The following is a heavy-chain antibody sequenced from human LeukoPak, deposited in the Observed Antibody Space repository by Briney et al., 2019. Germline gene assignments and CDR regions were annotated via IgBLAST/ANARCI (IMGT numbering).Heavy chain of an antibody. CDR1: GASITSYDYY. Sequence: PSQTLSLTCTVSGASITSYDYYWSWIRQPAGKGLEWIGLIYTRGTTNYNPSLRSRVTISLDTSKNQFSLNLTSVTAADTAVYYCARTFDIWGQGTMVTVSS. V-gene: IGHV4-61*02. CDR2: IYTRGTT. CDR3: ARTFDI. J-gene: IGHJ3*02.